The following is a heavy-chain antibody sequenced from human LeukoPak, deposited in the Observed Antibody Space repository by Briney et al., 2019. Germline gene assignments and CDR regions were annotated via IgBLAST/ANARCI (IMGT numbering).Heavy chain of an antibody. V-gene: IGHV4-34*01. D-gene: IGHD1-1*01. CDR2: INDSGST. Sequence: PSETLSLTCAVYGGSFSGYYWSWIRQPPGKGLEWIGAINDSGSTNYNPSLKSRVTISVDTSKNLFSLRLSSVTAADTAIYYCAKSHASIWNVYDYWGQGTLVTVSS. CDR3: AKSHASIWNVYDY. J-gene: IGHJ4*02. CDR1: GGSFSGYY.